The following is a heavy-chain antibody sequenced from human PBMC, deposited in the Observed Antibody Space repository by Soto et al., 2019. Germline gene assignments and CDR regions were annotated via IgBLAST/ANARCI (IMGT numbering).Heavy chain of an antibody. CDR2: ISSSSSTI. D-gene: IGHD4-17*01. J-gene: IGHJ4*02. CDR1: GFTFSSYS. Sequence: EVQLVESGGGLVQPGGSLRLSCAASGFTFSSYSMNWVRQAPGKGLEWVSYISSSSSTIYYADSVKGRFTISRDNAKNSLYLQMNSLRAEDTAVYYCARDRGTVTIDWGQGTLVTVSS. V-gene: IGHV3-48*01. CDR3: ARDRGTVTID.